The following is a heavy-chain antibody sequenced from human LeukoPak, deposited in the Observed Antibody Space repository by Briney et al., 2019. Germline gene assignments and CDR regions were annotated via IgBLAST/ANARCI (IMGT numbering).Heavy chain of an antibody. CDR1: GGSISSYH. V-gene: IGHV4-59*12. CDR2: MYSSGST. D-gene: IGHD3-10*01. CDR3: ARDIDYGSGTPGY. Sequence: PSETLSLTCTVSGGSISSYHWSWIRQPPGKGLEWIGSMYSSGSTYYNSSLKSRVSISLDTSKNHFSLRLNSVTAADTAVYYCARDIDYGSGTPGYWGQGTLVTVSS. J-gene: IGHJ4*02.